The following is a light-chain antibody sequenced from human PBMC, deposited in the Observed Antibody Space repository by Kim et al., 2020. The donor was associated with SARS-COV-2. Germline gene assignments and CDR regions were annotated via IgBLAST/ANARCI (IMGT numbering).Light chain of an antibody. Sequence: EIVLTQSPATLSLSPGEGATLSCRASQSINTYLAWYQQKPGQPPRLLIYDASNRATGIPARFSGSGSGTDFTLTISSLEPEDFAVYYCHQRSAWPLTFGGGTKVDIK. CDR3: HQRSAWPLT. CDR2: DAS. CDR1: QSINTY. J-gene: IGKJ4*01. V-gene: IGKV3-11*01.